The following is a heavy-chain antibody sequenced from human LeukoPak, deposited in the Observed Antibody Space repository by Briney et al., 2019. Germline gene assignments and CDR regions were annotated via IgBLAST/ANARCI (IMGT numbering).Heavy chain of an antibody. J-gene: IGHJ4*02. CDR1: GYTFTVYY. D-gene: IGHD3-22*01. CDR2: INPNSGGT. CDR3: ARVLYDSSGYYPFYFDY. Sequence: ASVNVSCKASGYTFTVYYMHWVRQAPGPGLEWMGWINPNSGGTNYAQKFQGRVTMTRDTSISTAYMELSRLRSDDTAVYYCARVLYDSSGYYPFYFDYWGQGTLVTVSS. V-gene: IGHV1-2*02.